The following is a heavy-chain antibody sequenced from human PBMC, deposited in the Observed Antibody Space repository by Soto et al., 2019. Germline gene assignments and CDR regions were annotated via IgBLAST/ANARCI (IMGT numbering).Heavy chain of an antibody. D-gene: IGHD3-16*01. Sequence: SETLSLTCTVSGDSMATGGQCYNWLRQVPGQGCEWIGYVYYSGATHYTPSLRARATISRDTSKNQFSLRLISVTAADTALYYCARDKDLQPTVWGFWGQGTLVTVSS. J-gene: IGHJ4*02. CDR3: ARDKDLQPTVWGF. CDR1: GDSMATGGQC. V-gene: IGHV4-31*03. CDR2: VYYSGAT.